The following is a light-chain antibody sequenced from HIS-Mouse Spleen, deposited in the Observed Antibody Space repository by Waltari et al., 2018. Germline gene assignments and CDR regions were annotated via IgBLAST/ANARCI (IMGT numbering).Light chain of an antibody. V-gene: IGLV3-10*01. J-gene: IGLJ2*01. CDR2: EDS. Sequence: YELTQPPSVPVSPGQTARITCSGEALPNKYAYWYQQKSGQAPVLVIYEDSKRPSGIPERFSGSSSGTMATLTISGAQVEDEADYYCYSTDSSGNHRVFGGGTKLTVL. CDR1: ALPNKY. CDR3: YSTDSSGNHRV.